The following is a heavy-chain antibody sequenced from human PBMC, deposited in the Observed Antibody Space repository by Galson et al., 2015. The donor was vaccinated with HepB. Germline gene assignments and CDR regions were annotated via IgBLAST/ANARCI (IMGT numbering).Heavy chain of an antibody. CDR3: ARGYYDFWSGYLNWFDP. V-gene: IGHV1-18*04. CDR1: GYTFTSYG. J-gene: IGHJ5*02. CDR2: ISAYNGNT. Sequence: SVKVSCKASGYTFTSYGISWVRQASGQGLEWMGWISAYNGNTNYAQKLQGRVTMTTDTSTSTAYMELRSLRSDDTAVYYCARGYYDFWSGYLNWFDPWGQGTLVTVSS. D-gene: IGHD3-3*01.